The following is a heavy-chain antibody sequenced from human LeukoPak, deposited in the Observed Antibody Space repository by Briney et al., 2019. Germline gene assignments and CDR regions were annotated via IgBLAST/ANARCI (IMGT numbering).Heavy chain of an antibody. CDR3: ARDSPSSHYYGSGSYDVDAFDI. J-gene: IGHJ3*02. CDR2: IIPIFGTA. CDR1: GGTFSSYA. D-gene: IGHD3-10*01. V-gene: IGHV1-69*01. Sequence: SVKVSCKASGGTFSSYAISWVRHAPGQGLEWVGGIIPIFGTANYAQKSQGRVTITADETTGTAYMQLSSLRSEDTSVYYCARDSPSSHYYGSGSYDVDAFDIWGQGTMVTVSS.